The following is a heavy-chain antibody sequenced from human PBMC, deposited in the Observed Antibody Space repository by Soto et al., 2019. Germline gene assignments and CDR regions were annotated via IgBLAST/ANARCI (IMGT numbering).Heavy chain of an antibody. V-gene: IGHV4-59*01. CDR3: AREIRYFDWSAPHFDY. CDR2: IYYSGST. CDR1: GGSISSYY. J-gene: IGHJ4*02. Sequence: TLSLTCTVSGGSISSYYWSWIRQPPGKGLEWIGYIYYSGSTNYNPSLKSRVTISVDTSKNQFSLKLSSVTAADMAVYYCAREIRYFDWSAPHFDYWGQGTLVTVSS. D-gene: IGHD3-9*01.